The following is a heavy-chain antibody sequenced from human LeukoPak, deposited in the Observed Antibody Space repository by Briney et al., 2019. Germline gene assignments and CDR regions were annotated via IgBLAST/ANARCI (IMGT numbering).Heavy chain of an antibody. CDR2: IYPGDSDT. Sequence: GESLKISCKGSGYSFTSYWIGWVRQMPGKGLEWMGIIYPGDSDTRYSPSFQGQVTISADKSISTAYLQWSSLKASDTAMYYCATTFESYYYDSSGSPAVFDIWGKGKMVTVSS. D-gene: IGHD3-22*01. J-gene: IGHJ3*02. CDR1: GYSFTSYW. CDR3: ATTFESYYYDSSGSPAVFDI. V-gene: IGHV5-51*01.